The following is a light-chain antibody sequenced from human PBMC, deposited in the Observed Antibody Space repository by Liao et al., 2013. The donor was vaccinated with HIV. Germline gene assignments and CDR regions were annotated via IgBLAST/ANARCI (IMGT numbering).Light chain of an antibody. V-gene: IGLV3-21*01. CDR2: SDS. J-gene: IGLJ2*01. Sequence: SYELTQPPSVSVAPGKTARITCGGDNFGSKSVHWYQQKPGRAPLLVIYSDSVRRSGIPERFAGSNSGNTATLTISSAEAGDEADYYCQVWDSSSVVFGGGTKLTVL. CDR3: QVWDSSSVV. CDR1: NFGSKS.